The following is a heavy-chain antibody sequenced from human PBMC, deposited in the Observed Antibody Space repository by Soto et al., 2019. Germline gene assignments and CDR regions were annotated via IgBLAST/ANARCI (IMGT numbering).Heavy chain of an antibody. CDR1: GGSMSSSSYY. Sequence: SETLSLTCSVSGGSMSSSSYYWGWIRQPPGKGLEWIGNVYHSGSTYYNPSLKSRLTISVHPSKNQFSLTLNSVTAADTAAYYCARRQDYYDSSGYYNDAFDIWGQGTVVTVSS. CDR2: VYHSGST. D-gene: IGHD3-22*01. V-gene: IGHV4-39*01. CDR3: ARRQDYYDSSGYYNDAFDI. J-gene: IGHJ3*02.